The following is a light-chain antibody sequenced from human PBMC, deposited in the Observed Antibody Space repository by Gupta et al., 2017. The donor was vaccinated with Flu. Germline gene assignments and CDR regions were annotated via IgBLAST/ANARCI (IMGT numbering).Light chain of an antibody. CDR3: QGGDSSSGRV. Sequence: SFVLTQPPSVSVSPGQTARISCGGSDIGRKRVHWYLRTPGQAHLLVVNDDDDRPAGIPERISGSKAGNTATLTLSRVEEGDEADYYGQGGDSSSGRVFGGGTKLTVL. J-gene: IGLJ3*02. CDR2: DDD. V-gene: IGLV3-21*02. CDR1: DIGRKR.